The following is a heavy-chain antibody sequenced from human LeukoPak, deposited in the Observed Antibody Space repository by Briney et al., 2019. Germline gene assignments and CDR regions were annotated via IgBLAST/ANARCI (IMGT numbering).Heavy chain of an antibody. CDR2: TYYRSKWYN. CDR3: ARDLEGPGQWLVLAFDI. CDR1: GDSVSSDSAA. D-gene: IGHD6-19*01. V-gene: IGHV6-1*01. Sequence: SQTLSLTCAISGDSVSSDSAAWNWIRQSPSRGLEWLGRTYYRSKWYNDYAVSVKSRITINPDTSKNQFSLQLNSVTPEDTAVYYCARDLEGPGQWLVLAFDIWGQGTMVTVSS. J-gene: IGHJ3*02.